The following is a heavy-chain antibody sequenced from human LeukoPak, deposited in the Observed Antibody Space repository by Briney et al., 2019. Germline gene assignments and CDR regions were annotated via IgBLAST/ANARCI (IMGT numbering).Heavy chain of an antibody. CDR2: ISSSSSSI. J-gene: IGHJ5*02. CDR1: GFTFSSYS. D-gene: IGHD5-12*01. V-gene: IGHV3-21*01. Sequence: PGGSLRLSCAASGFTFSSYSMNWVRQAPGKGLEWVSSISSSSSSIYYADSVKGRFTISRDNAKNSLYLQMNSLSAEDTAVYYCARDGVVATIFHNWFDPWGQGTLVTVSS. CDR3: ARDGVVATIFHNWFDP.